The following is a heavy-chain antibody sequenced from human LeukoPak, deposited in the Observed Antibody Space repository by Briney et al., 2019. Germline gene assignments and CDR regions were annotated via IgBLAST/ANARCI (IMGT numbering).Heavy chain of an antibody. J-gene: IGHJ4*02. Sequence: GGSLRLSCAASGFTFSSYSMNWVRQAPGKGLEWVSSISSSSSYIYYADSVKGRFTISRDNAKNSLYLQMNSLRAEDTAAYYCARLVGATGIVDYWGQGTLVTVSS. V-gene: IGHV3-21*01. CDR1: GFTFSSYS. D-gene: IGHD1-26*01. CDR2: ISSSSSYI. CDR3: ARLVGATGIVDY.